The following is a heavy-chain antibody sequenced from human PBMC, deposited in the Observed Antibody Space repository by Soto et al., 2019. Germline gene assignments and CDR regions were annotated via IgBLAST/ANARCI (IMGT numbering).Heavy chain of an antibody. Sequence: QVQLQQWGAGLLKPSETLSLTCAVYGGSFSGYYWSWIRQPPGKGLEWIGEINHSGSTNYNPSLKSRVTISVDTSKNQFSLKLISVTATDTAVYYCARVATIYGNWFHPWGQGTLVTVSS. CDR2: INHSGST. D-gene: IGHD5-12*01. CDR3: ARVATIYGNWFHP. CDR1: GGSFSGYY. J-gene: IGHJ5*02. V-gene: IGHV4-34*01.